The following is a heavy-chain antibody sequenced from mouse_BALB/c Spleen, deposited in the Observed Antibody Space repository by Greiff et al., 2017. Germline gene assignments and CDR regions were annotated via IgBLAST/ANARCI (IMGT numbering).Heavy chain of an antibody. CDR3: ASNWETFAY. D-gene: IGHD4-1*01. V-gene: IGHV7-3*02. J-gene: IGHJ3*01. CDR2: IRNKANGYTT. CDR1: GFTFTDYY. Sequence: EVQLVESGGGLVQPGGSLRLSCATSGFTFTDYYMSWVRQPPGKALEWLGFIRNKANGYTTEYSASVKGRFTISRDNSQSILYLQMHTLRAEDSATYYCASNWETFAYWGQGTLVTVSA.